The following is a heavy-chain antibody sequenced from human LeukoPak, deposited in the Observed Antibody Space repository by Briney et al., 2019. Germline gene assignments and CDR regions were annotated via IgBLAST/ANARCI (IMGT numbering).Heavy chain of an antibody. V-gene: IGHV4-4*07. CDR1: NDSITKSY. J-gene: IGHJ6*03. CDR3: VRELKPPAGYYYFYLPDV. D-gene: IGHD2-2*01. Sequence: SETLSLTCTISNDSITKSYWNWVRQPAGKGLEWIGRIYPSGSTKHNPSLKSRVTLSLDTSKNPFSLSLTSVTAADTAVYYCVRELKPPAGYYYFYLPDVWGRGTTVTVSS. CDR2: IYPSGST.